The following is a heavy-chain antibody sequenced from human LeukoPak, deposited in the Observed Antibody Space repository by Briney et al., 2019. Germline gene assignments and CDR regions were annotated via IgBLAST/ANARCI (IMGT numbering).Heavy chain of an antibody. CDR3: ARGYGDSSPNDY. CDR2: IYYSGST. D-gene: IGHD4-17*01. Sequence: SETLSLTCTVSGGSISSGGYYWSWIRQHPGKGLEWIGYIYYSGSTYYNPSLKSRVTISVDTSKNQFSLKPSSVTAADTAVYYCARGYGDSSPNDYRGQGTLVTVSS. V-gene: IGHV4-31*03. J-gene: IGHJ4*02. CDR1: GGSISSGGYY.